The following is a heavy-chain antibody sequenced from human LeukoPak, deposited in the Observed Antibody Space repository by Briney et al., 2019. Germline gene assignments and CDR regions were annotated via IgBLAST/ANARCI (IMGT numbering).Heavy chain of an antibody. V-gene: IGHV3-53*01. J-gene: IGHJ4*02. CDR3: AKDDGLTGIDY. Sequence: GGSLRLSCAASGFTVSSNYMSWVRQAPGKGLEWVSVIYSSIGTDYADSVKGRFTISRDNSKNTVYLQMNSLRAEDTAAYYCAKDDGLTGIDYWGQGSLVTVSS. D-gene: IGHD7-27*01. CDR2: IYSSIGT. CDR1: GFTVSSNY.